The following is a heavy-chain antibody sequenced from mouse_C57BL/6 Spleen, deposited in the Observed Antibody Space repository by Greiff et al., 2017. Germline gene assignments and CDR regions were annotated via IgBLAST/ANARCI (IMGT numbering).Heavy chain of an antibody. J-gene: IGHJ4*01. CDR3: VTFFYGAGNYAMDY. CDR1: GFSFNTYA. V-gene: IGHV10-1*01. CDR2: IRSKSNNYAT. D-gene: IGHD1-1*01. Sequence: EVMLVESGGGLVQPKGSLKLSCAASGFSFNTYAMNWVRQAPGKGLEWVARIRSKSNNYATYYADSVKDRFTISRDDSESMLYLQMNNLKTEDTAMYYCVTFFYGAGNYAMDYWGQGTSVTVSS.